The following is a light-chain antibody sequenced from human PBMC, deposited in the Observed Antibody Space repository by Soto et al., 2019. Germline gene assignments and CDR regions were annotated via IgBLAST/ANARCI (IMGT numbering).Light chain of an antibody. V-gene: IGKV1-5*01. J-gene: IGKJ1*01. CDR2: DAS. Sequence: VYLGGRGIIKNRASQSISSWLAWYQQKPGKAPKLLIYDASSLESGVPSRFSGSGSGTEFTLTIGILQPYEFSSYYGLQYNSYWSFGQGTKVDIK. CDR3: LQYNSYWS. CDR1: QSISSW.